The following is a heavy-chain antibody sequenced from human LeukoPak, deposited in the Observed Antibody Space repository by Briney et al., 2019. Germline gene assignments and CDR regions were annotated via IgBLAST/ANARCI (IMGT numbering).Heavy chain of an antibody. V-gene: IGHV3-9*01. D-gene: IGHD3-10*02. CDR1: GFTFDDYA. Sequence: GGSLRLSCAASGFTFDDYAMHWVRQAPGKGLEWVSGISWNSGSIGYADSVKGRFTISRDNAKNSLYLQMNSLRAEDTALYYCAKDMFVTRWGQGTLVTVSS. CDR2: ISWNSGSI. CDR3: AKDMFVTR. J-gene: IGHJ4*02.